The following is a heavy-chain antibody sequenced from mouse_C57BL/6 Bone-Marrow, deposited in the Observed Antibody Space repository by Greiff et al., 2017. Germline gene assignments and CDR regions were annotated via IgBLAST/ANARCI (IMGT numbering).Heavy chain of an antibody. V-gene: IGHV14-2*01. CDR3: AYYNGSSYVAY. D-gene: IGHD1-1*01. Sequence: VQLQQSGAELVKPGASVKLSCTASGFNITDYYMHWVKQRTEQGLEWIGRIYPEDGATKYAPKFQGKATITADTSSNSAYLQLSSLTSEDTAVYYCAYYNGSSYVAYWGQGTLVTVSA. J-gene: IGHJ3*01. CDR2: IYPEDGAT. CDR1: GFNITDYY.